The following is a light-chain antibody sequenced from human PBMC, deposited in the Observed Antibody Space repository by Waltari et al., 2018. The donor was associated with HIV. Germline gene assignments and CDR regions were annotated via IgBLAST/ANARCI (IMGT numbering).Light chain of an antibody. Sequence: SSELTQDPVVSVALGQTVNITCQRGSLSLFYASWYQQKPGQAPLLVFYGRSNRPSGIPDRISGSTSGNNGALVITGIQAGEEAEYVCGSRDTGGNVWLFGGGTQLTVL. CDR2: GRS. J-gene: IGLJ3*02. CDR1: SLSLFY. V-gene: IGLV3-19*01. CDR3: GSRDTGGNVWL.